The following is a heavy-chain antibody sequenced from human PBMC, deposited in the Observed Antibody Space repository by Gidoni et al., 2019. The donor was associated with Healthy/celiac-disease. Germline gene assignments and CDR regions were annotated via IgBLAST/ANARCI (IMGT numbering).Heavy chain of an antibody. CDR2: IYYSGST. CDR1: GRSISSYY. J-gene: IGHJ5*02. D-gene: IGHD3-22*01. V-gene: IGHV4-59*01. CDR3: ARITMIGGWFDP. Sequence: QVQLQESGPGLVKPSETLSLTCPVPGRSISSYYWSWIRQPPGKGLEWIGYIYYSGSTNYNPSLKSRVTISVDTSKNQFSLKLSSVTAADTAVYYCARITMIGGWFDPWGQGTLVTVSS.